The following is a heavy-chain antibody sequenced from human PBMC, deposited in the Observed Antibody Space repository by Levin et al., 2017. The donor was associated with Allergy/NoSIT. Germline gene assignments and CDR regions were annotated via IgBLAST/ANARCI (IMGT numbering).Heavy chain of an antibody. CDR1: GFTFSSYA. J-gene: IGHJ4*02. V-gene: IGHV3-23*01. CDR2: ISGSGGST. CDR3: AKDKGVGYYDFWSGYYPFGAFDY. D-gene: IGHD3-3*01. Sequence: GESLKISCAASGFTFSSYAMSWVRQAPGKGLEWVSAISGSGGSTYYADSVKGRFTISRDNSKNTLYLQMNSLRAEDTAVYYCAKDKGVGYYDFWSGYYPFGAFDYWGQGTLVTVSS.